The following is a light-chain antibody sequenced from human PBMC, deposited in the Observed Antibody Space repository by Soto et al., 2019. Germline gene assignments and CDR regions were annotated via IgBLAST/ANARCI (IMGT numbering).Light chain of an antibody. CDR3: QQYYSYPLT. CDR2: AAS. J-gene: IGKJ4*01. V-gene: IGKV1-39*01. CDR1: HDISTF. Sequence: DIQMTQSPSSLSASLGDVVSITCRASHDISTFLNWYQQKPGKAPNLLIYAASTLQSGVPSRFSGSGSGTHFTLTINSLQPEDFATYYCQQYYSYPLTFGGGTKVDI.